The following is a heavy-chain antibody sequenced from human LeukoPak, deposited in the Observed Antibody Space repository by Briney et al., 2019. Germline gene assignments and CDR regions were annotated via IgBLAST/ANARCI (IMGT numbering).Heavy chain of an antibody. Sequence: SETLSLTCTVSGGSISSYYWSWIRQPPGKGLEWIGYIYYSGSTNYNPSLKSRVTISVDTSKNQFSLKLSSVTAADTAVYYCARVGDSSGYYYEGDAFDIWGQGTMATVSS. CDR1: GGSISSYY. V-gene: IGHV4-59*01. J-gene: IGHJ3*02. CDR3: ARVGDSSGYYYEGDAFDI. D-gene: IGHD3-22*01. CDR2: IYYSGST.